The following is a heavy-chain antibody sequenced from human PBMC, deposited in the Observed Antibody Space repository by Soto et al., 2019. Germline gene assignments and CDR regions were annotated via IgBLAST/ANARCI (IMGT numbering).Heavy chain of an antibody. D-gene: IGHD1-26*01. V-gene: IGHV1-69*01. J-gene: IGHJ3*02. CDR1: GGTFSSYA. CDR2: IIPIFGTA. CDR3: ARVALQYSGSLHAFDI. Sequence: QVQLVQSGAEVKKPGSSVKVSCKASGGTFSSYAISWVRQAPGQGLEWMGGIIPIFGTANYAQKFQGRVTITADESTSTAYMELSSLRSEDTAVYYCARVALQYSGSLHAFDIWGQGTMVTVSS.